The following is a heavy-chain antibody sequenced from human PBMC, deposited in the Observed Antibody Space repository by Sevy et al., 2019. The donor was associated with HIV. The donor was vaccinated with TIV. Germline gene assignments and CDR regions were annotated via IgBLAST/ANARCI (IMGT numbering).Heavy chain of an antibody. V-gene: IGHV1-2*02. Sequence: ASVKVSCKASGYSFTGYFIHWVRQAPGQGLEWMGWINRSSGGTMSAQKFHDKVTMTRDTSINTAYLELSRLRSDDTAVYYCARELDDFWSGYQFWSQGTLVTVSS. CDR2: INRSSGGT. CDR1: GYSFTGYF. D-gene: IGHD3-3*01. J-gene: IGHJ1*01. CDR3: ARELDDFWSGYQF.